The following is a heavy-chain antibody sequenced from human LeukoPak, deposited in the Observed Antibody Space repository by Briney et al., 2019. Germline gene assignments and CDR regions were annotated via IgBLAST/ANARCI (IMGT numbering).Heavy chain of an antibody. CDR3: ARDLEYCTDGICYLSSTRFYFDY. CDR1: GYTFTGYY. J-gene: IGHJ4*02. D-gene: IGHD2-8*01. V-gene: IGHV1-2*02. CDR2: INPNSGGT. Sequence: ASVKVSCKASGYTFTGYYMHWVRQAPGQGLEWMGWINPNSGGTNYAQKFQGRVTMTRDTSISTAYMELSRLRSDDTAVYYCARDLEYCTDGICYLSSTRFYFDYWGQGTLVTVSS.